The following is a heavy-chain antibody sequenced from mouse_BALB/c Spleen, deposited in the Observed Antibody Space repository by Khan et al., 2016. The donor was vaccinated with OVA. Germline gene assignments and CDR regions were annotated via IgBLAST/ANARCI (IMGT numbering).Heavy chain of an antibody. Sequence: VQLQQSGPELMKPGASVKISCKASGYSFTSYYIHWVMQSHGKILEWIGYIDPFSGGITYNQKFKGKATLTVDKSSSTAYIHLSNLTSVDCAVYYCTRHGYVAWFTFWGQGTLVTVSA. CDR1: GYSFTSYY. D-gene: IGHD2-2*01. CDR2: IDPFSGGI. V-gene: IGHV1-31*01. CDR3: TRHGYVAWFTF. J-gene: IGHJ3*01.